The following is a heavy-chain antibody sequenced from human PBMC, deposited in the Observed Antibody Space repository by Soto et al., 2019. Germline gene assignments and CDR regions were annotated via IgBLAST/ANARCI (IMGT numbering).Heavy chain of an antibody. V-gene: IGHV3-30*18. J-gene: IGHJ6*02. CDR2: ISYDGSNK. CDR1: GFTFSSYG. D-gene: IGHD3-22*01. CDR3: AKDAIVEGGMDV. Sequence: ESGGGVVQPGRSLRLSCAASGFTFSSYGMHWVRQAPGKGLEWVAVISYDGSNKYYADSVKGRFTISRDNSKNTLYLQMNSLRAEDTAVYYCAKDAIVEGGMDVWGQGTTVTVSS.